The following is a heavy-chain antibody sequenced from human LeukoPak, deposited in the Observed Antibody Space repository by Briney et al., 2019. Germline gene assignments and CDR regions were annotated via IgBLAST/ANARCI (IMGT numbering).Heavy chain of an antibody. J-gene: IGHJ2*01. CDR3: ARSPDDYGDYYWYFDL. Sequence: GGSLRLSCSVSGFTFRSYTMHWVRPAPGKGLEYVSSININGGRTYYADSVKGRFTISRDNAKNSLSLQANSLRAEDTAVYYCARSPDDYGDYYWYFDLWGRGTLVTVSS. D-gene: IGHD4-17*01. CDR1: GFTFRSYT. V-gene: IGHV3-64*04. CDR2: ININGGRT.